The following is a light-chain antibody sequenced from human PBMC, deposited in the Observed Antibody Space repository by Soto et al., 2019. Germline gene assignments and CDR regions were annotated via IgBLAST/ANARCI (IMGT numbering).Light chain of an antibody. CDR3: QQRSNFLT. V-gene: IGKV3-11*01. Sequence: EIVLTQSPTTLSLSPGERATLSCRASQSVSSYLAWYQQQPGQAPRLLIYDASNRATGIPARFSGSGSGTDFTLTISSLEPEDFAVYYCQQRSNFLTFGGGTKVEI. CDR1: QSVSSY. CDR2: DAS. J-gene: IGKJ4*01.